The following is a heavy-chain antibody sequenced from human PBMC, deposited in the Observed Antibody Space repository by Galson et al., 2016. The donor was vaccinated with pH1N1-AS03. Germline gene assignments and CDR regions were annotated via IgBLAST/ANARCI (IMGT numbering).Heavy chain of an antibody. V-gene: IGHV1-69*13. J-gene: IGHJ4*02. Sequence: SVKVSCKASGGTFSSSAISWLRQAPGQGLEWMGGILPGLGSATYAQNLQGRVTITADESTTTAYMELRSLRSDDTAVYYCARHAADYFESNGYLRGPIDYWGQGTLVPVSS. D-gene: IGHD3-22*01. CDR3: ARHAADYFESNGYLRGPIDY. CDR1: GGTFSSSA. CDR2: ILPGLGSA.